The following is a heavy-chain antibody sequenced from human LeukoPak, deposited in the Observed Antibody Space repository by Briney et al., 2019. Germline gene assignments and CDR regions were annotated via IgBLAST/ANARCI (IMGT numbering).Heavy chain of an antibody. V-gene: IGHV3-23*01. CDR2: ISGRGDSS. Sequence: GGSLRLSRAASGVTSSNYAMSWVRRAPGKGRECVSVISGRGDSSYYADSVKGRFTISRDNFKNTVFLQMGSLRGEDTAVYFCAKGHSDYGTGFDQWGQGTLVTVSS. J-gene: IGHJ4*02. CDR3: AKGHSDYGTGFDQ. D-gene: IGHD4-17*01. CDR1: GVTSSNYA.